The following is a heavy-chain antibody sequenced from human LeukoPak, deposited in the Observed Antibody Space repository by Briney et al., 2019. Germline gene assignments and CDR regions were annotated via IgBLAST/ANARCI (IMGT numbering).Heavy chain of an antibody. CDR2: ISWNAADI. CDR3: AKGGPSYYYDSSGFGHFDY. V-gene: IGHV3-43*01. J-gene: IGHJ4*02. D-gene: IGHD3-22*01. CDR1: GFTFDVYT. Sequence: GGSLRLSCAPSGFTFDVYTMHWSRQAPGKGLEWVSLISWNAADIYYADSMKGRFTISRDNSKNSLYLQMNSLRTEDTALYYCAKGGPSYYYDSSGFGHFDYWGQGTLVTVSS.